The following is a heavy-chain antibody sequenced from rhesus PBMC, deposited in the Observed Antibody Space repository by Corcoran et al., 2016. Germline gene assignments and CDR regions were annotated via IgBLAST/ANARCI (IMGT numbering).Heavy chain of an antibody. Sequence: QLQLQESGPGLVKPSETLSVTCAVSGGSISSNYWSWIRQPPGKGLEWIGRISGSGGSTDYNPSLKSRVNISTDTSKNQFSLKLSSVTAADTAVYYCARDHTYYYDSGYYWGQGVLVTVSS. V-gene: IGHV4-173*01. CDR2: ISGSGGST. J-gene: IGHJ4*01. CDR3: ARDHTYYYDSGYY. CDR1: GGSISSNY. D-gene: IGHD3-28*01.